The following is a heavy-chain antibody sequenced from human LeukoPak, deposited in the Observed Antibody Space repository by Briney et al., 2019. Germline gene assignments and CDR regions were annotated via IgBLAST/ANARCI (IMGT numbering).Heavy chain of an antibody. CDR1: GGSITSYY. D-gene: IGHD3-22*01. V-gene: IGHV4-59*08. J-gene: IGHJ4*02. CDR2: IYYSGST. Sequence: KPSETLSLTCTVSGGSITSYYWSWIRQPPGKGLEWIGYIYYSGSTNYNPSLKSRVTISVDTSKNQFSLKLSSVTAADTAVYYCARYYYDSSGYTYYFDYWGQGTLVTVSS. CDR3: ARYYYDSSGYTYYFDY.